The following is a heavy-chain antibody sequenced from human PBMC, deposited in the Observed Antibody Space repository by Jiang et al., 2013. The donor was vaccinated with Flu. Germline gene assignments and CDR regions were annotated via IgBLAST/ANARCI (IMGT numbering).Heavy chain of an antibody. D-gene: IGHD5-24*01. V-gene: IGHV5-51*01. Sequence: VQLVESGAEVKKPGESLKISCKGSGYSFTSYWIGWVRQMPGKGLEWMGIIYPGDSDTRYSPSFQGQVTISADKSISTAYLQWSSLKASDTAMYYCARLWGKXWLQSSFDYWGQGTLVTVSS. CDR3: ARLWGKXWLQSSFDY. CDR2: IYPGDSDT. CDR1: GYSFTSYW. J-gene: IGHJ4*02.